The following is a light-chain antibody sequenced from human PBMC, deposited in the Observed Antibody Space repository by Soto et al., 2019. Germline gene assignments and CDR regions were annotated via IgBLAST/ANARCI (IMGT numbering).Light chain of an antibody. J-gene: IGKJ5*01. V-gene: IGKV1-12*01. Sequence: IQMTQSPSCCSASVIDIVTITFLASQGIKNWLAWYQQKPGKAPNLLIYTGSSLQSGVPSRFSGSGSGTDFTLTINSLQPEDFATYYCQRAASFPITFGQGTRLEIK. CDR3: QRAASFPIT. CDR2: TGS. CDR1: QGIKNW.